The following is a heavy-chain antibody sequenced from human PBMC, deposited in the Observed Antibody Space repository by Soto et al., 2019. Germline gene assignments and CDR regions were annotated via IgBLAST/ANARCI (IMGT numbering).Heavy chain of an antibody. J-gene: IGHJ4*02. V-gene: IGHV3-49*03. Sequence: LRLSCTASGFTFGDYAMSGFRQAPGKGLEWVGFIRSKTYGGTTEYAASVKGRFTISRDDSKSIAYLQMNSLKTEDTAVYYCAREANYYDSSGYYLLTYFDYWGQGTLFTVSS. CDR3: AREANYYDSSGYYLLTYFDY. CDR1: GFTFGDYA. D-gene: IGHD3-22*01. CDR2: IRSKTYGGTT.